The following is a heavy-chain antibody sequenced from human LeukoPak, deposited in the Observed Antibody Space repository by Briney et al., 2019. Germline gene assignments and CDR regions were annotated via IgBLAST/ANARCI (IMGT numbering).Heavy chain of an antibody. CDR1: GFTFDDYG. CDR3: ARDSSGTNYYDSSGYTRLGWFDP. CDR2: INWNGGST. V-gene: IGHV3-20*01. Sequence: GGSLRLSCAASGFTFDDYGMSWVRQAPGKGLKWVSGINWNGGSTGYADSVKGRFTISRDNAKNSLYLQMNSLRAEDTALYHCARDSSGTNYYDSSGYTRLGWFDPWGQGTLVTVSS. J-gene: IGHJ5*02. D-gene: IGHD3-22*01.